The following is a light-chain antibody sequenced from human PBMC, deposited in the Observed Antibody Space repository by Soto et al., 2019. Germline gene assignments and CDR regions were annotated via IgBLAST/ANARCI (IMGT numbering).Light chain of an antibody. Sequence: IILTQSPDTISFTPGETATLSSRASQSVSSSYLAWYQTKPGQTPRLIIYGAYSRATGIPARFRGSGSGTAFTLSISSIEPEDFAAYDCQQRTDRPPWTFGQGTKVDIK. CDR1: QSVSSSY. CDR3: QQRTDRPPWT. CDR2: GAY. V-gene: IGKV3-11*01. J-gene: IGKJ1*01.